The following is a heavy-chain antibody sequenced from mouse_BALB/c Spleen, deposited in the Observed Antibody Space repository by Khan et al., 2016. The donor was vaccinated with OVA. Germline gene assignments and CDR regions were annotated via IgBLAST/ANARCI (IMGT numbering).Heavy chain of an antibody. D-gene: IGHD2-2*01. Sequence: QVQLQQSGAELARPGASVKLSCKASGYTFTDYYINWVKQRTGQGLEWIGEIYPGSGNTYYNETFKDKATLTADKSSSTAFMHINSLTSADSSVYCCARSGIGSFAYWGQGTLVTVSA. CDR2: IYPGSGNT. J-gene: IGHJ3*01. V-gene: IGHV1-77*01. CDR1: GYTFTDYY. CDR3: ARSGIGSFAY.